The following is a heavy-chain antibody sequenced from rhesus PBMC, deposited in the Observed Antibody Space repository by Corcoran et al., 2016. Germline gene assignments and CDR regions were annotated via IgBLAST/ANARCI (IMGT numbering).Heavy chain of an antibody. CDR3: AREHTGYTEH. J-gene: IGHJ4*01. V-gene: IGHV4-169*02. CDR2: IYGSGSST. CDR1: GGSISSSY. Sequence: QLQLQESGPGLVKPSETLSVTCAVSGGSISSSYWSWIRQAPGKGLEWIGYIYGSGSSTNYNPSLKSRVTLSVDTSKNQLSLKLSSVTAADTAVYYCAREHTGYTEHWGQGVLVTVSS. D-gene: IGHD3-3*01.